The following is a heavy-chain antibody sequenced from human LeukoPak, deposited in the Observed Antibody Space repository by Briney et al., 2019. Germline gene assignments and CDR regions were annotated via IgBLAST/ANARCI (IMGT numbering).Heavy chain of an antibody. D-gene: IGHD4-17*01. CDR3: ARGGDYAGVAALHDL. Sequence: AGSLRLSCAASGFTFSDHYRSWIRQTPERGREWVAYISTRAAIIYYVDSVKGRFTVSADNAKNSLYLQMNSLRTEDSALYSCARGGDYAGVAALHDLWGQGTPVTVSS. CDR2: ISTRAAII. V-gene: IGHV3-11*01. CDR1: GFTFSDHY. J-gene: IGHJ4*02.